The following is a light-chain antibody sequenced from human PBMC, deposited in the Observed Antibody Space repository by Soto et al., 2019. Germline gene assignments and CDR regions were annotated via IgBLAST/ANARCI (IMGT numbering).Light chain of an antibody. CDR3: RQSYSTPIS. CDR1: QSISSH. CDR2: TAS. J-gene: IGKJ5*01. Sequence: DIRMTQSPSSLSASVGDTVTITCRASQSISSHLNWYQQKPGKAPNLLMYTASNLQSGVPSRFSGSGSGTDFTLTISSLQPEDFATYYCRQSYSTPISFVQGTRLEIK. V-gene: IGKV1-39*01.